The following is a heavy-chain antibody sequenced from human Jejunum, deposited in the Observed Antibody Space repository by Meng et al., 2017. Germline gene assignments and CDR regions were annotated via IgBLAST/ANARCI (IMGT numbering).Heavy chain of an antibody. D-gene: IGHD2-2*03. CDR3: ARMDSAVHYFDY. CDR2: IYHTGSP. V-gene: IGHV4-30-2*01. CDR1: GGSINSDGFT. J-gene: IGHJ4*02. Sequence: QLQLQQSGPGLVKPSQTPFLTCAVSGGSINSDGFTWSWIRQQQGKGLEWIGYIYHTGSPYYNPSLKSRLTISVDKSVNQFSLKLSSVTAADTAVYYCARMDSAVHYFDYWGQGTLVTVSS.